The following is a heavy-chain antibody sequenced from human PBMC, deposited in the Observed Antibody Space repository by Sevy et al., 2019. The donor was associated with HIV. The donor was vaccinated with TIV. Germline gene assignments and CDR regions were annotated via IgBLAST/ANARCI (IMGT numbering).Heavy chain of an antibody. Sequence: GGSLRLSCEASGFTFSYAWMNWVRQAPGKGLEWVGLIKSNADGGAIDYAAPVKGRFTISRDDSKNTLYLKMNSLKIEDTAVYYCTTDPIIVLLVTDGMDVWGQGTTVTVSS. CDR3: TTDPIIVLLVTDGMDV. V-gene: IGHV3-15*01. CDR1: GFTFSYAW. D-gene: IGHD2-8*02. CDR2: IKSNADGGAI. J-gene: IGHJ6*02.